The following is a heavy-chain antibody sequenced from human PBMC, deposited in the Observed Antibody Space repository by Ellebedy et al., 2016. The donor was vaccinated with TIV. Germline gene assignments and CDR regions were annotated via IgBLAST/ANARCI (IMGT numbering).Heavy chain of an antibody. D-gene: IGHD4-17*01. CDR1: GYTFTSYY. V-gene: IGHV1-46*01. CDR3: ARDSLVGTVTTSDY. CDR2: INPSTGGT. J-gene: IGHJ4*02. Sequence: AASVKVSCKTSGYTFTSYYIHWVRQAPGQGLEWMGKINPSTGGTSYAQKFQGRVTMNRDTSTSTIYMELISLRSEDTAVYYCARDSLVGTVTTSDYWGQGTLVTVSS.